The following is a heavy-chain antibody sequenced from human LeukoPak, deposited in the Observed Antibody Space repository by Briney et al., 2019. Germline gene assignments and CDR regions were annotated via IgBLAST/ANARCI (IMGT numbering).Heavy chain of an antibody. Sequence: ASVKVSCKASGYTFTGYFIHWPRQAPGQGLEWMGWINPNSGDTNYAQKFQGRVTMPRDTSVSTAYMELSSLTSDDTAVYYCARGQGDYHFDYWGQGTLVTVSS. J-gene: IGHJ4*02. CDR2: INPNSGDT. CDR1: GYTFTGYF. CDR3: ARGQGDYHFDY. V-gene: IGHV1-2*02. D-gene: IGHD4-17*01.